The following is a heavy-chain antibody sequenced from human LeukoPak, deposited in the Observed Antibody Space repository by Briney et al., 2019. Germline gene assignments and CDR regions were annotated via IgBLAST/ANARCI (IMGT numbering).Heavy chain of an antibody. D-gene: IGHD3-22*01. Sequence: PGGSLRLSCSASGFTFNNYPMHWVRQTPGTGLEYVSRISSNGGITYYADSVKGRFTSSRDNSKNTLYLQMSSLKSEDTAVYYCVKARGSAYYAFDYWGQGTLVTVSS. V-gene: IGHV3-64D*09. CDR2: ISSNGGIT. J-gene: IGHJ4*02. CDR3: VKARGSAYYAFDY. CDR1: GFTFNNYP.